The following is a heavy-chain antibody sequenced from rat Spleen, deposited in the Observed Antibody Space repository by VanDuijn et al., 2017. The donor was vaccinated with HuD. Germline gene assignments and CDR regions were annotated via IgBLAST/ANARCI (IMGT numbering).Heavy chain of an antibody. V-gene: IGHV2-41*01. D-gene: IGHD1-12*01. CDR3: ARADRESYAHFDH. J-gene: IGHJ2*01. Sequence: QVQLKESGPGLVQPSQTLSLTCTVSGFSLPSYGVSWVRQPPGKGLEWMGVIWNTGGTQYNSALKSRLSISKDTSESQVFLEMNSLQTEDTATYFCARADRESYAHFDHWGQGVMVTVSS. CDR2: IWNTGGT. CDR1: GFSLPSYG.